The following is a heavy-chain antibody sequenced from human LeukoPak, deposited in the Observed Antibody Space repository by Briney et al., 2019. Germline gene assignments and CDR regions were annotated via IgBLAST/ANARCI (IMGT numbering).Heavy chain of an antibody. D-gene: IGHD4-17*01. Sequence: SETLSLTCTVSGGSISSGDCSWSWIRQPPGKGLEWIGYIYYSGSTYYNPSLKSRVTISVDTSKNQFSLKLSSVTAADTAVYYCARNYGDLGYYYMDVWGKGTTVTVSS. CDR3: ARNYGDLGYYYMDV. J-gene: IGHJ6*03. CDR2: IYYSGST. V-gene: IGHV4-30-4*08. CDR1: GGSISSGDCS.